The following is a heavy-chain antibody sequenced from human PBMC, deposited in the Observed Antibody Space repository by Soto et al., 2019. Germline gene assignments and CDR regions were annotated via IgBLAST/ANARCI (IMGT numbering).Heavy chain of an antibody. V-gene: IGHV4-34*01. J-gene: IGHJ4*02. CDR3: ARVSDY. CDR1: GGSFSGYY. CDR2: INHSGNT. Sequence: SETLSLTCAVYGGSFSGYYWSWTRQPPGKGLEWIGEINHSGNTNYNPSLKSRVSISVDTSKNQFSLKLSSVTAADTAVYYCARVSDYWGQGTLVTVSS.